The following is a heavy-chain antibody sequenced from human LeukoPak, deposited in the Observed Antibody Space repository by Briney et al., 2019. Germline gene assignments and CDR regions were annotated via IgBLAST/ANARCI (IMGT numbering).Heavy chain of an antibody. V-gene: IGHV3-48*03. CDR1: GFTFSSYE. D-gene: IGHD1-20*01. CDR2: ISSSGSTI. J-gene: IGHJ4*02. Sequence: GGSLRLSCAASGFTFSSYEMNWVRQAPGKGLEWVSYISSSGSTIYYADSVKGRFTISRDNAKNSLYLQMNRLRAEDTAVYYCARYNWNLDYWGQGTLVTVSS. CDR3: ARYNWNLDY.